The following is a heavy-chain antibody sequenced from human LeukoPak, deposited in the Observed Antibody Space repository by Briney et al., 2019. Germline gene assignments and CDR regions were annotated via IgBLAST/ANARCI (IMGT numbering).Heavy chain of an antibody. CDR1: GFTFSSYG. J-gene: IGHJ3*02. V-gene: IGHV3-21*01. Sequence: KPGGSLRLSCAASGFTFSSYGMNWVRQAPGKGLEWVSSISSSSSYIYYADSVKGRFTISRDNAKNSLYLQMNSLRAEDTAVYYCARGRDSSALDAFDIWGQGTMVTVSS. CDR2: ISSSSSYI. D-gene: IGHD3-22*01. CDR3: ARGRDSSALDAFDI.